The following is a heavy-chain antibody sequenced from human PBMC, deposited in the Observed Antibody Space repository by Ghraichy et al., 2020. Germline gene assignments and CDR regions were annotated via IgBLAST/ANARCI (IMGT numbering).Heavy chain of an antibody. Sequence: GGSLRLSCSAAQLPVRDSRMGWFHPAPGKGLEWVANIKGDGSKKNLVDSVNGRFTISRDTAKNSVYLQMDSLRTEDTAVYYCARDVSTSIDGYYYDVFDIWGQGTMVTVSS. CDR2: IKGDGSKK. CDR3: ARDVSTSIDGYYYDVFDI. CDR1: QLPVRDSR. J-gene: IGHJ3*02. D-gene: IGHD3-22*01. V-gene: IGHV3-7*03.